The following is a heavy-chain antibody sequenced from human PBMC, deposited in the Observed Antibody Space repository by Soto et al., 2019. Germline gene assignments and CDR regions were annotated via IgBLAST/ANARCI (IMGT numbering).Heavy chain of an antibody. CDR2: INPSGGST. CDR3: ARGGDIVVVVAADAFDI. D-gene: IGHD2-15*01. J-gene: IGHJ3*02. Sequence: QVQLVQSGAEVKKPGASVKVSCKASGYTFTSYYMHWVRQAPGQGLEWMGIINPSGGSTSYAQKFQGRVNMTRDTSTSTVYMELSSLRFEDTAVYYCARGGDIVVVVAADAFDIWGQGTMVTVSS. CDR1: GYTFTSYY. V-gene: IGHV1-46*01.